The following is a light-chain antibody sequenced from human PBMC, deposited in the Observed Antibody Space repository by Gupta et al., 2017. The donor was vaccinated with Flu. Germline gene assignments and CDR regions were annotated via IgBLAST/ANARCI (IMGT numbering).Light chain of an antibody. CDR2: AAS. V-gene: IGKV3-20*01. J-gene: IGKJ2*01. Sequence: GTLYLSPGDRATLACRASQSVERSYVAWYQQKPGQAPRLLIDAASSRATGIPDRFSGRGSGTDITLTSSRLEPEDWAVYLCQHKYIPPRTFGQGTKLDIK. CDR3: QHKYIPPRT. CDR1: QSVERSY.